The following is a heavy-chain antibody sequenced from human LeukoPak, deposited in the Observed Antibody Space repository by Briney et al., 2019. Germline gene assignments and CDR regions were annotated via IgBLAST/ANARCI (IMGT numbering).Heavy chain of an antibody. CDR2: MYYSGSS. V-gene: IGHV4-39*01. CDR1: GGSIIGKTSY. D-gene: IGHD7-27*01. CDR3: ARLLGPQTGPSVILYWYFGL. J-gene: IGHJ2*01. Sequence: SETLSLTCSVSGGSIIGKTSYCGWIRQPPGKGLEWIGSMYYSGSSYYNPSLKSRVTVSVDTSKNQFSLKLSSVTASDTAVYYCARLLGPQTGPSVILYWYFGLWGRGTLVTVSS.